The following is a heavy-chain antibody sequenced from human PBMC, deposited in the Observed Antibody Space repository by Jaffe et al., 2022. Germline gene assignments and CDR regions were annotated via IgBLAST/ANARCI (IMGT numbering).Heavy chain of an antibody. D-gene: IGHD6-6*01. J-gene: IGHJ4*02. CDR3: AHRSQSNFFHN. CDR1: GFSLSTSGVG. Sequence: QITLKESGPTLVKPTQTLTLTCTFSGFSLSTSGVGVGWIRQPPGKALEWLALIYWNDDKRYSSSLKGRLTITKDTSKNQVVLTMTNMDPVDTATYYCAHRSQSNFFHNWGLGTLVTVSS. V-gene: IGHV2-5*01. CDR2: IYWNDDK.